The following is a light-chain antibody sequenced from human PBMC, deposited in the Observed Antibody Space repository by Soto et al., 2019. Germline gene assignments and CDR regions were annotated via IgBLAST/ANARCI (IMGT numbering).Light chain of an antibody. V-gene: IGLV2-14*03. CDR2: DVN. CDR3: SSFTIYSTLV. CDR1: SRDVGGYSY. Sequence: QSVLTQPASVSGSPGQSITISCTGTSRDVGGYSYVSWYQQHPGKAPKLMIYDVNNRPSGVSDRFSGSKSGNTASLTISGLQAEDESDYYCSSFTIYSTLVFGGGTKLTVL. J-gene: IGLJ2*01.